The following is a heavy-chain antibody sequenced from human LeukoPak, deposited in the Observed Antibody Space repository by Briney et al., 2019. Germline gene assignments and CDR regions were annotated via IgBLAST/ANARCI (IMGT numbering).Heavy chain of an antibody. CDR2: LKPEGSDK. Sequence: GVSLRLSCAASGFTFNRSWMRWVPQAPGKGLEWVANLKPEGSDKDYVDSVKGRFTISRDNAKNTLYLHKNSLRVEDTAVYYCARDRGSYVDYWGQGTLVTVSS. CDR3: ARDRGSYVDY. D-gene: IGHD3-16*01. J-gene: IGHJ4*02. V-gene: IGHV3-7*01. CDR1: GFTFNRSW.